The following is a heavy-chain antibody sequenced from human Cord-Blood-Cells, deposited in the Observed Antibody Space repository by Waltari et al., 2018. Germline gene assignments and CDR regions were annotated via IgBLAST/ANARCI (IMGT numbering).Heavy chain of an antibody. CDR3: ARVGGYSNYWFDP. CDR1: GGPFSRHP. CDR2: IIPIFGKA. V-gene: IGHV1-69*12. J-gene: IGHJ5*02. Sequence: QVQLVQSGAEVQKPGSSVTVSCKASGGPFSRHPTSWVRQAPGQGLEWMGWIIPIFGKANYAQKFQGRVTITADETTSTAYMELSSLRSEDTAVYYCARVGGYSNYWFDPWGQGTLVTVSS. D-gene: IGHD4-4*01.